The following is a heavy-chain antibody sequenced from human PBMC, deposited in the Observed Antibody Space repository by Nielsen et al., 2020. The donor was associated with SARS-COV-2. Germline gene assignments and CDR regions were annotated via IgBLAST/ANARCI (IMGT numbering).Heavy chain of an antibody. CDR1: GYTFTGYY. J-gene: IGHJ5*02. D-gene: IGHD3-3*01. CDR3: ARGFEVGSWGWFDP. V-gene: IGHV1-2*06. CDR2: INPNSGGT. Sequence: ASVKVSCKASGYTFTGYYMHWVRQAPGQGLEWMGRINPNSGGTNYAQKFQGRVTMTRDTSISTAYMELSRLRSDDTAVYYCARGFEVGSWGWFDPWGQGTLVTVSS.